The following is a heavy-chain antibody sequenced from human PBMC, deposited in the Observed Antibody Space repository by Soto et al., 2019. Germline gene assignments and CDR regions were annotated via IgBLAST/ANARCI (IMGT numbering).Heavy chain of an antibody. CDR3: ESGYCSGGSCLSYYYYMDV. Sequence: ASVKVSCKASGYTFTSYDINWVRQATGQGLEWMGWMNPNSGNTGYAQKFQGRVTMTRNTSISTAYMELSSLRSEDTAVYYCESGYCSGGSCLSYYYYMDVWGKGTTVTVSS. CDR1: GYTFTSYD. V-gene: IGHV1-8*01. D-gene: IGHD2-15*01. CDR2: MNPNSGNT. J-gene: IGHJ6*03.